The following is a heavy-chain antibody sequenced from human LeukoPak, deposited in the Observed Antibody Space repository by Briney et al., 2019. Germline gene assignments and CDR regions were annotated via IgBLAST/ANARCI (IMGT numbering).Heavy chain of an antibody. CDR3: TTDPFYYYGMDV. J-gene: IGHJ6*02. CDR2: IKSKTDGGTT. CDR1: GFTFSNAW. Sequence: GGSLRLSCAASGFTFSNAWMSWVRQARGKGLEWVGRIKSKTDGGTTDYAAPVKGRFTISRGDSKNTLYLQMNSLKTEDTAVYYCTTDPFYYYGMDVWGQGTTVTVSS. V-gene: IGHV3-15*01.